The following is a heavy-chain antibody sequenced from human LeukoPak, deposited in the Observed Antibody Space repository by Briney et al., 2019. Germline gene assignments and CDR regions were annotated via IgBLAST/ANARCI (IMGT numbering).Heavy chain of an antibody. CDR1: GYTFTVYY. V-gene: IGHV1-2*04. CDR2: INPNSGGT. CDR3: ARDHCSSTSCLVMDY. D-gene: IGHD2-2*01. Sequence: GASVKVSCKASGYTFTVYYMHWVRQAPGQGLEWRGWINPNSGGTNYAQKFQGWVTITRDTSISTAYMELSRLRSDDTAVYYCARDHCSSTSCLVMDYWGQGTLVTVSS. J-gene: IGHJ4*02.